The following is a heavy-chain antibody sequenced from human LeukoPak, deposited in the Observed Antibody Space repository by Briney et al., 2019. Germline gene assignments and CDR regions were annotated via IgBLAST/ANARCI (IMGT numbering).Heavy chain of an antibody. CDR3: ATLAPHYYNSGNAFDY. V-gene: IGHV1-24*01. Sequence: ASVKVSCKVSGYTLTELSIHWVRQVPGKGLEWMGGFDPDDDETIYAQEFQGRVTMTEDTSIDTAYMELSNLRSEDTAVYYCATLAPHYYNSGNAFDYWGQGTLVTVSS. CDR1: GYTLTELS. CDR2: FDPDDDET. D-gene: IGHD3-10*01. J-gene: IGHJ4*02.